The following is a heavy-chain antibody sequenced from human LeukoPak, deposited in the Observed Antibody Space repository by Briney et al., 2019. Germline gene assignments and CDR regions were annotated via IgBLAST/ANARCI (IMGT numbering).Heavy chain of an antibody. D-gene: IGHD6-19*01. CDR3: AKDGHCPDSICPTNIAVAGYVDS. J-gene: IGHJ4*02. V-gene: IGHV3-23*01. Sequence: GGSLRLSCAASGFTFSIYTMNWVRQAPEKGLEWVSIIYYNGGNTYYAAAVKGLFTISRDNSKNMVYLQTSSLRAEDTAIYFCAKDGHCPDSICPTNIAVAGYVDSWGQGTLVTVSS. CDR2: IYYNGGNT. CDR1: GFTFSIYT.